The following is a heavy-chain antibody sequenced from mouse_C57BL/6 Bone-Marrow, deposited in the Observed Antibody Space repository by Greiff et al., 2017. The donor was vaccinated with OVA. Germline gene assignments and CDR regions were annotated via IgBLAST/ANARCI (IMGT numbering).Heavy chain of an antibody. CDR2: INPGSGGT. Sequence: QVQLQQSGAELVRPGTSVKVSCKASGYAFTNYLIEWVKQRPGQGLEWIGVINPGSGGTNYNEKFKGKATLTADKSSSTAYMQLSSLTSEDSAVYFCARLGLGRGYYFDYWGQGTTLTVSS. CDR3: ARLGLGRGYYFDY. V-gene: IGHV1-54*01. J-gene: IGHJ2*01. CDR1: GYAFTNYL. D-gene: IGHD4-1*01.